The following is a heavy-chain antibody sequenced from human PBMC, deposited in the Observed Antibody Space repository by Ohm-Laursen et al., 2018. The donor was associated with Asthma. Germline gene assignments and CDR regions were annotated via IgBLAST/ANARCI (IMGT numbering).Heavy chain of an antibody. D-gene: IGHD3-3*01. V-gene: IGHV4-39*02. Sequence: GTLSLTCTVSGGSISSSSYYWGWIRQPPGKGLEWIGSIYYSGSTYYNPSLKSRVTISVDMSKNQFSLNLTSVTAADTAVYYCARDVMEWYLPAFDFWGQGTLVTVSS. J-gene: IGHJ4*02. CDR2: IYYSGST. CDR3: ARDVMEWYLPAFDF. CDR1: GGSISSSSYY.